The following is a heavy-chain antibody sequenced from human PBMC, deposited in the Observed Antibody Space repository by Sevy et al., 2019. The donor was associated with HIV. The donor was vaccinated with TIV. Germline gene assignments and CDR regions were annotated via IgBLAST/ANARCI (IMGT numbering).Heavy chain of an antibody. CDR2: ISGSGGST. CDR1: GFTFSSYA. Sequence: GGSLRLSCAASGFTFSSYAMSWVHQAPGKGLEWVSAISGSGGSTYYADSVKGRFTISRDNSKNTLYLQMNSLRAEDTAVYYCAKKQAGYYDSSGYYYLLGYFDYWGQGTLVTVSS. D-gene: IGHD3-22*01. J-gene: IGHJ4*02. CDR3: AKKQAGYYDSSGYYYLLGYFDY. V-gene: IGHV3-23*01.